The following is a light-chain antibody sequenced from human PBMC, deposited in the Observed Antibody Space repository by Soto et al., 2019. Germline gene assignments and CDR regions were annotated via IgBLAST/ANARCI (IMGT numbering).Light chain of an antibody. J-gene: IGLJ2*01. Sequence: QSVLTQPPSVSGAPGQRLTISCTGTRSNIGATYDVHWYQQVPGTAPKLLIYGNNNRPSGVPDRFSGSKSGSSASLAITGLQAEDEADYYCQSYDSSLSAVVFGGGTKLTVL. CDR3: QSYDSSLSAVV. CDR2: GNN. CDR1: RSNIGATYD. V-gene: IGLV1-40*01.